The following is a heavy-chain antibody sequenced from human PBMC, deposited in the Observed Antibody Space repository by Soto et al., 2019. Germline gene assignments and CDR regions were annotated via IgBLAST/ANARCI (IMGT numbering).Heavy chain of an antibody. CDR3: ARGSSRWDD. J-gene: IGHJ4*02. Sequence: SETLSLPCTVPGGSISSFHWSWIRQPAGKGLEWIGRIYSGGRNNYNPSLKSRVTMSVDTSKNQFSLRLSSVTAAYTAMYYCARGSSRWDDWGQGPLVTVSS. D-gene: IGHD6-13*01. CDR1: GGSISSFH. V-gene: IGHV4-4*07. CDR2: IYSGGRN.